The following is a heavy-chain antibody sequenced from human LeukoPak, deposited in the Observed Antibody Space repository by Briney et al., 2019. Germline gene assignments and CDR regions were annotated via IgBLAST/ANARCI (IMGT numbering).Heavy chain of an antibody. Sequence: SETLCLTCILPGGSISSGTYYCSWIRQPAGKGLEWIGRIYTSGSTNYNPSLMGRVTISLDTSKNQFSLMLSSVTAADTAVYYCARGGFPNSGNFGYWGQGTLVTVSS. CDR1: GGSISSGTYY. CDR3: ARGGFPNSGNFGY. CDR2: IYTSGST. J-gene: IGHJ4*02. V-gene: IGHV4-61*02. D-gene: IGHD1-26*01.